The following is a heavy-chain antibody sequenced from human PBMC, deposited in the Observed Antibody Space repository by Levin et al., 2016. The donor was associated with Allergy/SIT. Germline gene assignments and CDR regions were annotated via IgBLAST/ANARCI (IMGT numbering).Heavy chain of an antibody. J-gene: IGHJ4*02. D-gene: IGHD3-22*01. V-gene: IGHV3-23*01. Sequence: GGSLRLSCAASGFTFSSYAMSWVRQAPGKGLEWVSAISGSGGSTYYADSVKGRFTISRDNSKNTLYLQMNSLRAEDTAVYYCAKDPYYDSSGPPYYFDYWGQGTLVTVSS. CDR2: ISGSGGST. CDR1: GFTFSSYA. CDR3: AKDPYYDSSGPPYYFDY.